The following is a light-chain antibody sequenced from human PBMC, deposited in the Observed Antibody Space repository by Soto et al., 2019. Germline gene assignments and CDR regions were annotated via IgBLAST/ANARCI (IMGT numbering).Light chain of an antibody. J-gene: IGLJ3*02. CDR1: SSXVXGYNY. V-gene: IGLV2-14*01. Sequence: QSALTQPASVSGSPGQSITISCTGTSSXVXGYNYVSWYQQHPGKAPKLMIYEVSNRPSGVSNRFSGSKSGNTASLTISGLQAEDEADYYCSSYTSGSTWVFGGGTKVTVL. CDR2: EVS. CDR3: SSYTSGSTWV.